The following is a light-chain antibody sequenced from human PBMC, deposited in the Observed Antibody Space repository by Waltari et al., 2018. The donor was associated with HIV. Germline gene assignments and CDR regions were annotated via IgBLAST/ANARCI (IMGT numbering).Light chain of an antibody. V-gene: IGKV3-20*01. CDR2: HAS. CDR3: QQYGSSPIT. Sequence: EIVLTQSPDTLSLSPGERATLSCRASQSVGVNYLAWYQQKPGQAPSLLIYHASSRATGIPDRFSGSGSATDFTLTISRLEPEDFAVYYCQQYGSSPITFGQGIRLEI. CDR1: QSVGVNY. J-gene: IGKJ5*01.